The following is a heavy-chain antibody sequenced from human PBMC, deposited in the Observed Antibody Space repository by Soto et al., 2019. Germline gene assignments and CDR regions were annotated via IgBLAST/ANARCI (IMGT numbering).Heavy chain of an antibody. Sequence: EVQLLESGGGLVQPGGSLRLSCAASGFTFSSYAMSWVRQAPGKGLEWVSAISGSGGSTYYADSVKGRFTISRDNSKNTRYLQMNSLRAEYTAVYYCATVIVTRGGFDYWGQGTLVTVSS. V-gene: IGHV3-23*01. CDR1: GFTFSSYA. CDR2: ISGSGGST. J-gene: IGHJ4*02. D-gene: IGHD2-21*02. CDR3: ATVIVTRGGFDY.